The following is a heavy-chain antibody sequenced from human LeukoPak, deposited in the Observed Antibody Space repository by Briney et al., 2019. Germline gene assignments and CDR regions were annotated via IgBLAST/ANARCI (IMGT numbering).Heavy chain of an antibody. CDR1: GGSISSYY. V-gene: IGHV4-59*12. D-gene: IGHD3-16*01. CDR2: IYYSGST. Sequence: SETLSLTCTASGGSISSYYWSWIRQPPGKGLEWIGYIYYSGSTNYNPSLKSRVTMSVDTSKNQFSLKLSSVTAADTAVYYCAREGGGNYFDYWGQGSLVTVSS. J-gene: IGHJ4*02. CDR3: AREGGGNYFDY.